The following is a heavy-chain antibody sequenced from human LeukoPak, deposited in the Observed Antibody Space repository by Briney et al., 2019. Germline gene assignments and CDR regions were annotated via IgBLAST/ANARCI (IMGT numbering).Heavy chain of an antibody. Sequence: PGGSLRLSCAASGFTFSSYTMSWVRQAPGKGLEWVSTITTSDGNTYYADSVKGRFTISRDNSKNTLYLQMNSLRAEDTAVYYCAKIRDGYKLPIFDYWGQGTLVTVSS. J-gene: IGHJ4*02. D-gene: IGHD5-24*01. CDR3: AKIRDGYKLPIFDY. V-gene: IGHV3-23*01. CDR2: ITTSDGNT. CDR1: GFTFSSYT.